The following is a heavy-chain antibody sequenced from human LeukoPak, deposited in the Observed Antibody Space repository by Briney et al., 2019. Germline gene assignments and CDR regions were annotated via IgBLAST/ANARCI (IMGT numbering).Heavy chain of an antibody. D-gene: IGHD6-19*01. V-gene: IGHV3-21*01. Sequence: GGSLRLSCAASGFTFSTYNMNWVRQAPGKGLEWVSSITSSSSYIYYADSVKGRFTISRDNTKNSLYLQMDTLRAEDTAVYYCARVGKNGWDSDHWGQGTLVTVSS. CDR1: GFTFSTYN. J-gene: IGHJ4*02. CDR2: ITSSSSYI. CDR3: ARVGKNGWDSDH.